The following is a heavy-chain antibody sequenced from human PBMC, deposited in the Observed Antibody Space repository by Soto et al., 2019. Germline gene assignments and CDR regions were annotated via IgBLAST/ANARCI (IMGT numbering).Heavy chain of an antibody. V-gene: IGHV3-11*01. Sequence: GGSLRLSCAASGFTFSDYYMSWIRQAPGKGLEWVSNIRTSGSTINYADSAKGRFTISRDNAKNSLYLQMNSLRAEDTAVYYCARVSPPLDYWGQGTLVTVSS. CDR1: GFTFSDYY. CDR2: IRTSGSTI. J-gene: IGHJ4*02. CDR3: ARVSPPLDY.